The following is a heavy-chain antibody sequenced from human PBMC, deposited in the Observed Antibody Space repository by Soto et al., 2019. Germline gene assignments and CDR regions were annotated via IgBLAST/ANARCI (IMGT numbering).Heavy chain of an antibody. J-gene: IGHJ4*02. V-gene: IGHV4-34*01. D-gene: IGHD3-16*01. CDR1: GGSFSGYY. CDR3: ARRPLGYYFDY. CDR2: INHSGST. Sequence: SETLSLTCAVYGGSFSGYYWSWVRQPPGKGLEWIGEINHSGSTNYNPSLKSRVTISVDTSKNQFSLKLSSVTAADTAVYYCARRPLGYYFDYWGQGTLVTVSS.